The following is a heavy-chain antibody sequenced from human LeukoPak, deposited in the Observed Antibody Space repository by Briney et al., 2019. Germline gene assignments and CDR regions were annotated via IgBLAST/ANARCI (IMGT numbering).Heavy chain of an antibody. J-gene: IGHJ5*02. V-gene: IGHV3-33*01. Sequence: PGGSLRLSCAASGFTFSSYGMHWVRQAPGKGLEWVAVIWYDGSNKYYADSVKGRFTISRDNSKNTLYLQMNSLRAEDTAVYYCARASTSCLRFDPWGQGTLVTVSS. CDR3: ARASTSCLRFDP. D-gene: IGHD2-2*01. CDR1: GFTFSSYG. CDR2: IWYDGSNK.